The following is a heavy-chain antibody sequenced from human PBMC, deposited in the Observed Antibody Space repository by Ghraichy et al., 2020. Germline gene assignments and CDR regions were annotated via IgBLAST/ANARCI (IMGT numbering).Heavy chain of an antibody. J-gene: IGHJ4*02. CDR3: AKDQGWYGSGSYYPFDY. D-gene: IGHD3-10*01. Sequence: GSLRLSCAASGFTFSSYAMSWVRQAPGKGLEWVSAISGSGGSTYYADSVKGRFTISRDNSKNTLYLQMNSLRAEDTAVYYCAKDQGWYGSGSYYPFDYWGQGTLVTVSS. V-gene: IGHV3-23*01. CDR1: GFTFSSYA. CDR2: ISGSGGST.